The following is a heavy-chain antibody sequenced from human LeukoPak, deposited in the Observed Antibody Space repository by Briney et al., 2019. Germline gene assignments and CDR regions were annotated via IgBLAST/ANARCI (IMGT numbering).Heavy chain of an antibody. V-gene: IGHV3-48*03. CDR3: ARLSTNRVRFLEWSPSILKQRSATTYYFDY. CDR2: ISSSGSTI. CDR1: GFTFSSYE. J-gene: IGHJ4*02. D-gene: IGHD3-3*01. Sequence: GGSLRLSCAASGFTFSSYEMNWVREAPGKGLEWVSYISSSGSTIYYADSVKGRFTISRDNAKNSLYLQMNSLRAEDTAVYYCARLSTNRVRFLEWSPSILKQRSATTYYFDYWGQGTLVTVSS.